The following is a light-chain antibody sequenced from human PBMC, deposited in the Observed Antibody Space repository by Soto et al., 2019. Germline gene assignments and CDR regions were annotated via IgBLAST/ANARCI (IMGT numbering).Light chain of an antibody. CDR1: QSVSSY. CDR2: DAP. Sequence: EIVLTQSPATMSLSPGERATLSCRASQSVSSYLAWYQQKPGQAPRLLIYDAPNRATGIPARFSGGGSGTDLTLTISGLEPEDFAVYYCQHRFNWPRFTFGQGTKLEIK. CDR3: QHRFNWPRFT. V-gene: IGKV3-11*01. J-gene: IGKJ2*01.